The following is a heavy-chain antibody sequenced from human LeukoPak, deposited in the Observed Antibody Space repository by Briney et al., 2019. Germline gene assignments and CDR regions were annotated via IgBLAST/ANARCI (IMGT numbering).Heavy chain of an antibody. CDR1: GGSFSGYY. D-gene: IGHD3-9*01. CDR2: INHSGST. V-gene: IGHV4-34*01. Sequence: SETLSLTCAVYGGSFSGYYWSWIRQPPGKGLKWIGEINHSGSTNYNPSLKSRVTISVDTSKNQFSLKLSSVTAADTAVYYCAQGGRINYDILTGYPVGAFDIWGQGTMVTVSS. J-gene: IGHJ3*02. CDR3: AQGGRINYDILTGYPVGAFDI.